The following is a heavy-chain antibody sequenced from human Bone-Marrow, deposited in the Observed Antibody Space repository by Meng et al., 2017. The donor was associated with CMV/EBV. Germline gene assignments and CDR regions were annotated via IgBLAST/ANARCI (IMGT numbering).Heavy chain of an antibody. Sequence: ASVKVSCRASGYTFTGYYMHWVRQAPGQGLEWMGWINPNSGTTNYAQKFQGRVTMTRDTSISTAYMELSRLRSDDTAVYYCARDGRDPKITYYYDSSGYSPDYWGQGTLVTVSS. J-gene: IGHJ4*02. D-gene: IGHD3-22*01. CDR3: ARDGRDPKITYYYDSSGYSPDY. CDR1: GYTFTGYY. V-gene: IGHV1-2*02. CDR2: INPNSGTT.